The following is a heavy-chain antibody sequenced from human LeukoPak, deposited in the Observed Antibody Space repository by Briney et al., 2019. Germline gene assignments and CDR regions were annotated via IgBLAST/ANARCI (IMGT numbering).Heavy chain of an antibody. CDR3: ARDSRDNWNDRLYYGMDV. CDR2: IKQDGSEK. D-gene: IGHD1-20*01. CDR1: GFTFSSYW. J-gene: IGHJ6*02. Sequence: GGSLRLSCAASGFTFSSYWMSWVRQAPGKGLEWVANIKQDGSEKHYVDSVKGRFTISRDNSKNTLYLQMNSLRAEDTAVYYCARDSRDNWNDRLYYGMDVWGQGTTVTVSS. V-gene: IGHV3-7*01.